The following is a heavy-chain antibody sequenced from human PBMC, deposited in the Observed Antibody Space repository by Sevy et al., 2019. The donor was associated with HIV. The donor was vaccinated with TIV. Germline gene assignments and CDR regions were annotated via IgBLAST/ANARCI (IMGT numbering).Heavy chain of an antibody. D-gene: IGHD5-18*01. CDR2: MNPNSGNT. J-gene: IGHJ4*02. Sequence: ASVKVSCKASGYTFTSYDINWVRQATGQGLEWMGWMNPNSGNTGYAQKFQGRVTMTRNTSISTAYMELSSLRSEDTAVYAYARGLGRGYSYGSGFDYWGQGTLVTVSS. V-gene: IGHV1-8*01. CDR1: GYTFTSYD. CDR3: ARGLGRGYSYGSGFDY.